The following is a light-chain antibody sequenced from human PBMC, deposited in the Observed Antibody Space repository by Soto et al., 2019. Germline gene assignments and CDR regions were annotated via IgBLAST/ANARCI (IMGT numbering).Light chain of an antibody. Sequence: EIVLTQSPATLSLSPGERAILSCRASQRISSYLAWYQQRPGQAPRLLIYDASNRATGIPARFSGSGSGTDFTLTISSLEPEDFAVYYCQQRSNWPITFGQGTRWRLN. J-gene: IGKJ5*01. V-gene: IGKV3-11*01. CDR1: QRISSY. CDR2: DAS. CDR3: QQRSNWPIT.